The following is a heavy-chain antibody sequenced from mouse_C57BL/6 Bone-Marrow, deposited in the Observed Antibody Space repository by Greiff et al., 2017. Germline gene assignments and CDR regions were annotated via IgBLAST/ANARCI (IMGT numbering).Heavy chain of an antibody. CDR2: INPYNGDT. J-gene: IGHJ2*01. Sequence: VQLKESGPELVKPGDSVKISCKASGYSFTGYFMNWVMQSHGKSLEWIGRINPYNGDTFYNQKFKGKATLTVDKSSSPANMELRSLTSEDSAVYYCARSDSNYPYFDYWGQGTNLTVSS. CDR1: GYSFTGYF. D-gene: IGHD2-5*01. V-gene: IGHV1-20*01. CDR3: ARSDSNYPYFDY.